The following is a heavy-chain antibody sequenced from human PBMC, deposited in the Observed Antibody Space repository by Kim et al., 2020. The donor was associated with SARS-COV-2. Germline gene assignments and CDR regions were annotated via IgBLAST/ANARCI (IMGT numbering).Heavy chain of an antibody. J-gene: IGHJ5*02. Sequence: ASVKVSCKASGYTFTAYFIHWVRQAPEQGLEWMGWPNPKSGDTTYAQKFEGRVTMTSDTSITTAYMEVSGLRYDDTAVYYCARSVASSPHDHWGQGTLVT. D-gene: IGHD6-19*01. CDR1: GYTFTAYF. V-gene: IGHV1-2*02. CDR2: PNPKSGDT. CDR3: ARSVASSPHDH.